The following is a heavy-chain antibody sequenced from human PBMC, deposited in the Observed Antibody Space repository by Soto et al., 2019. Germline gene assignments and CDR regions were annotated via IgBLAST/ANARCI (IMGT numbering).Heavy chain of an antibody. Sequence: QVQLQQWGAGLLKPSETLSLNCAVNGGSLSGYYWSWIRQPPGKGLEWIGEIKDGGRTNYSPSLTRRATISSDTSNTQFSLRLYSVTAADTGVYYCARGQEGVVATHWDQGTLVTVSS. D-gene: IGHD5-12*01. J-gene: IGHJ4*02. CDR1: GGSLSGYY. CDR2: IKDGGRT. V-gene: IGHV4-34*01. CDR3: ARGQEGVVATH.